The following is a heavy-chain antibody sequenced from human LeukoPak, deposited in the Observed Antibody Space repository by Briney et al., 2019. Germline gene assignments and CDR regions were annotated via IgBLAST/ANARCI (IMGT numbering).Heavy chain of an antibody. CDR1: GGSISSYY. Sequence: SETLSLTRTVSGGSISSYYWSWIRQPPGKGLEWIGYIYYSGSTNYNPSLKSRVTISVDTSKNQFSLKLSSVTAADTAVYYCVRLPKNDFWSGSPDAFDIWGQGTMVTVSS. CDR2: IYYSGST. D-gene: IGHD3-3*01. V-gene: IGHV4-59*01. CDR3: VRLPKNDFWSGSPDAFDI. J-gene: IGHJ3*02.